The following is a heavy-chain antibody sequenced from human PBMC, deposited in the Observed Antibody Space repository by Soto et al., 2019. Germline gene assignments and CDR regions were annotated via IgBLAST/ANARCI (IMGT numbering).Heavy chain of an antibody. V-gene: IGHV3-23*01. Sequence: LGSASSGVSVKIYVMAGSCKTPGKGLEWVSAISGSGGSTYYADSVKGRFTISRDNSKNTLYLQMNSLRAEDTAVYYCAKCYGDYLHPGISFDYWGQGTQVTVSS. CDR3: AKCYGDYLHPGISFDY. D-gene: IGHD4-17*01. CDR2: ISGSGGST. J-gene: IGHJ4*02. CDR1: GVSVKIYV.